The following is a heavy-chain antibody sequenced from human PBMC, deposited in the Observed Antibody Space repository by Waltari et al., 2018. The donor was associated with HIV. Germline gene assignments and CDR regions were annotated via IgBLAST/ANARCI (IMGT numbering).Heavy chain of an antibody. V-gene: IGHV3-30*04. CDR3: TRRTDSGLDV. CDR1: ASTFTYYN. CDR2: ISFDGRKN. Sequence: LVQSGGHLVQPVKSLRLSCDASASTFTYYNVHWVRQVAGKGLEWVAAISFDGRKNYVADSLKGRFSVSRETSKNTLSLEMNALRLNDTGVYFCTRRTDSGLDVWGQGTAVIVSS. D-gene: IGHD2-21*02. J-gene: IGHJ6*02.